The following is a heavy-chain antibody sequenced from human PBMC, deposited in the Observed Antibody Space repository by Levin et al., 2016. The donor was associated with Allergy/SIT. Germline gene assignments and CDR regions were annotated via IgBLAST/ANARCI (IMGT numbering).Heavy chain of an antibody. Sequence: GESLKISCAASGFSFSSFAMSWVRRAPGKGLEWVSSIYPSGGTTKYADSVRGRFTISRDNSKNMVYLLMDSLRVEDTAVYYCAQSGQFDSWGQGTLVTVSS. J-gene: IGHJ4*02. CDR1: GFSFSSFA. CDR2: IYPSGGTT. CDR3: AQSGQFDS. V-gene: IGHV3-23*05. D-gene: IGHD1-26*01.